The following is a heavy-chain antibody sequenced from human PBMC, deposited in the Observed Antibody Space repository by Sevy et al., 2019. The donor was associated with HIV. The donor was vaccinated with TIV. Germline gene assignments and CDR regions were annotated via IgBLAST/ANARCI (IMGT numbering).Heavy chain of an antibody. J-gene: IGHJ4*02. CDR3: ARGIVAYYFDY. CDR2: FYYSGIT. Sequence: SETLSLTCTVSGDSISSYYWSWIRQPPGKGLEWIGYFYYSGITNYNPAVKSRGTISVDTSTNQISLKLSSVTAADTAVYYCARGIVAYYFDYWGQGTLVTVSS. CDR1: GDSISSYY. D-gene: IGHD5-12*01. V-gene: IGHV4-59*01.